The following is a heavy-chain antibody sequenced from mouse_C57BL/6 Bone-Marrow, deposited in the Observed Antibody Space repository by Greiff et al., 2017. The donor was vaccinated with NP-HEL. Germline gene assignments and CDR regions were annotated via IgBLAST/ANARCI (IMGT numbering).Heavy chain of an antibody. D-gene: IGHD2-3*01. J-gene: IGHJ1*03. Sequence: QVQLQQSGPELVKPGASVKLSCKASGYTFTSYDINWVKQRPGQGLEWIGWIYPRDGSTKYNEKFKGKATLTVDTSSSTAYMELHSLTSEDSAVYFCARSGGYYDWYFDVWGTGTTVTVSS. V-gene: IGHV1-85*01. CDR2: IYPRDGST. CDR3: ARSGGYYDWYFDV. CDR1: GYTFTSYD.